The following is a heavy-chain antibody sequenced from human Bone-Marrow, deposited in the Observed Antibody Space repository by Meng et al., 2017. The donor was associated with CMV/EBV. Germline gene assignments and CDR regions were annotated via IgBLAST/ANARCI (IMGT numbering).Heavy chain of an antibody. V-gene: IGHV3-7*01. J-gene: IGHJ6*02. CDR3: AKRGDSSGTYAMDV. CDR2: INKDGSEQ. CDR1: GFTFSGYW. Sequence: GGSLRLSCAASGFTFSGYWMSWVRQAPGKGLEWVGNINKDGSEQYYVESVKGRFIISRDNAKNSVYLQMNSLRAEDTAVYYCAKRGDSSGTYAMDVWGQGTTVTVSS. D-gene: IGHD3-22*01.